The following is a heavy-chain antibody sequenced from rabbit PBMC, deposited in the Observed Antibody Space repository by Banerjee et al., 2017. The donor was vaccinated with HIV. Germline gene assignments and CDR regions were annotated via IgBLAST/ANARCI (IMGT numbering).Heavy chain of an antibody. CDR1: GFSFSSSYY. J-gene: IGHJ4*01. D-gene: IGHD6-1*01. Sequence: QEQLVESGGGLVQPEGSLTLTCTASGFSFSSSYYLYWVRQAPGKGLEWIGSIYISTGSTYYATWAKGRFTISKTSSTTVTLQMTSLTAADTATYFCAREDVHDVGYGYFNLWGPGTLVTVS. CDR2: IYISTGST. V-gene: IGHV1S45*01. CDR3: AREDVHDVGYGYFNL.